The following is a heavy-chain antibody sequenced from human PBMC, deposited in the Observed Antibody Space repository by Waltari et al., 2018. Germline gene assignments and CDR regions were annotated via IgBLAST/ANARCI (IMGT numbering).Heavy chain of an antibody. J-gene: IGHJ4*02. CDR1: GFTVDHYA. Sequence: EVQLLESGGTLVQPGGSLRLSCEASGFTVDHYALTWVRQAPGKGLEWVSVISRSGGGTYFADSLKGRFSISRDNSKNTLFLQMSSLRVEDTAMYYCARVIGSGSYHYFDYWGQGTLVTVSS. CDR3: ARVIGSGSYHYFDY. CDR2: ISRSGGGT. D-gene: IGHD3-10*01. V-gene: IGHV3-23*01.